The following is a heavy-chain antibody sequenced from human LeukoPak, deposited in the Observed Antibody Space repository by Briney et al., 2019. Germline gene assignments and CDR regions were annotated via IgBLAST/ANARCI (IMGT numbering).Heavy chain of an antibody. D-gene: IGHD3-10*01. Sequence: PSETLSLTCTVSGGSISSGGYYWSWIRQHPGKGLEWIGYIYYSGSTYYNPSLKSRVTISADTSKNQFSLKLSSVTAADTAVYYCAVLYGSGSYYSRYGMDVWGQGTTVTVSS. CDR1: GGSISSGGYY. V-gene: IGHV4-31*03. CDR3: AVLYGSGSYYSRYGMDV. J-gene: IGHJ6*02. CDR2: IYYSGST.